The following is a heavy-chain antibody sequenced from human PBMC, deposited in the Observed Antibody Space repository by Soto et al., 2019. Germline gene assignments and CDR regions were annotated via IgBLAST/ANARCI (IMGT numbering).Heavy chain of an antibody. V-gene: IGHV4-39*01. CDR1: LGSISSGTNY. J-gene: IGHJ4*02. CDR3: ARHEEGWYSDS. CDR2: IYYSGST. Sequence: SETLSLTCTFSLGSISSGTNYCAWIRQPPGKGLEWIANIYYSGSTFYNPSLKSRVTISLDTSKNQFSLKLRSVTAADTAVYYCARHEEGWYSDSLGQGIPV.